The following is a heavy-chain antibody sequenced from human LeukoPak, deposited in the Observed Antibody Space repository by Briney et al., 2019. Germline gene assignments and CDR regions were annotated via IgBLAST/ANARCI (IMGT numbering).Heavy chain of an antibody. V-gene: IGHV3-30-3*01. Sequence: PGRSLRLSCAASGSTFSSYAMHWVRQAPGKGLEWVAVISYDGSNKYYADSVKGRFTISRDNSENTLYLQMNSLRAEDTAVYYCATLNYYDSSGYWGQGTLVTVSS. J-gene: IGHJ4*02. CDR2: ISYDGSNK. CDR3: ATLNYYDSSGY. CDR1: GSTFSSYA. D-gene: IGHD3-22*01.